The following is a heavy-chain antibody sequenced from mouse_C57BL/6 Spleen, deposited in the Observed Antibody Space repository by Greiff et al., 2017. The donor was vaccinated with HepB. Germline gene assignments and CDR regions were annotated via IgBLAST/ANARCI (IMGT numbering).Heavy chain of an antibody. V-gene: IGHV1-55*01. CDR1: GYPFPSYW. CDR2: IYPGSGST. Sequence: QVQLQQPGAELVKPGASVKMSCKASGYPFPSYWITWVKPRPGQGLEWIGEIYPGSGSTNYNEKFKSKATLTVDPSASTAYMQLSSLTSEDSAVYYCARIEDSSGYGFADWGQGTTRTVSS. J-gene: IGHJ2*01. CDR3: ARIEDSSGYGFAD. D-gene: IGHD3-2*02.